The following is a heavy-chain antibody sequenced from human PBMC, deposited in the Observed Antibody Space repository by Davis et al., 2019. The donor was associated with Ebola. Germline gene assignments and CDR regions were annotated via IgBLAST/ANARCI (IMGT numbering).Heavy chain of an antibody. CDR2: IHDSGST. Sequence: MPSETLSLTCTVSGGSISSGGYYWSWIRQHPGKGLEWIGYIHDSGSTYYNPSLKSRVTISVDTSKNQFTLKLGSVTAADTAVYYCARGAYFKIGGLTRFDYWGQGTLVTVSS. CDR3: ARGAYFKIGGLTRFDY. D-gene: IGHD3-16*01. CDR1: GGSISSGGYY. V-gene: IGHV4-31*03. J-gene: IGHJ4*02.